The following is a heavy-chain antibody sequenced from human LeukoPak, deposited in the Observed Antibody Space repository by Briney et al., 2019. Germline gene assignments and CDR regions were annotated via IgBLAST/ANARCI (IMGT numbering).Heavy chain of an antibody. CDR1: GHQFPTYW. CDR2: LYPGDSDA. Sequence: GESLKMPCIGCGHQFPTYWLGSVRQLPGEGVDGRGNLYPGDSDARYSPSFQGQVTISADKSISTAYLQWSSLKASDTALYYCARRAGQLVTNYYAMDVWGQGTTVTVSS. D-gene: IGHD6-6*01. V-gene: IGHV5-51*01. CDR3: ARRAGQLVTNYYAMDV. J-gene: IGHJ6*02.